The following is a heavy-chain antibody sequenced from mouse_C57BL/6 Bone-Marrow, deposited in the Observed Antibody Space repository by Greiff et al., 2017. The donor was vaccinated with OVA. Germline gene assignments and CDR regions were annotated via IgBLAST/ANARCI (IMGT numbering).Heavy chain of an antibody. D-gene: IGHD2-2*01. CDR1: GFTFSDYG. Sequence: EVHLVESGGGLVQPGGSLKLSCAASGFTFSDYGMAWVRQAPRKGPEWVAFISNLAYSIYYADTVTGRFTISRENAKNTLYLEMSSLRSEDTAMYYCARRGGYDRGYYFDYWGQGTTLTVSS. J-gene: IGHJ2*01. CDR2: ISNLAYSI. CDR3: ARRGGYDRGYYFDY. V-gene: IGHV5-15*01.